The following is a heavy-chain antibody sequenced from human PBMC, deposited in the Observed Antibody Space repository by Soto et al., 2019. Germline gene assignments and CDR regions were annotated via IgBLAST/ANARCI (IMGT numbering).Heavy chain of an antibody. V-gene: IGHV1-3*01. J-gene: IGHJ1*01. CDR2: FNAGDGDT. D-gene: IGHD3-10*01. CDR3: AAPRQASVVRAQSLLH. CDR1: GFTLASYT. Sequence: QVHLVQPRTEVKKPRASVTLSCTASGFTLASYTMHWVRQAPGQSLEWVGWFNAGDGDTRYSHKFRDRVILTSNVTASTSYKEVRDLPSADKAVYYYAAPRQASVVRAQSLLHWGQGTLLIVSS.